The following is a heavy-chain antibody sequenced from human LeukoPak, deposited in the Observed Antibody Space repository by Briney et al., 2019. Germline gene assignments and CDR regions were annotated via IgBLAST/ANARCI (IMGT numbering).Heavy chain of an antibody. CDR1: GGSISSYY. CDR3: VRANYFDY. CDR2: IFYSGST. J-gene: IGHJ4*02. Sequence: SETLCLTCTVSGGSISSYYWSWIRQPPGKGLEWIGYIFYSGSTNYNPSLKSRVTILVDTSKNQFSLKLTSVTAADTAVYYCVRANYFDYWGQGTLVTVSS. V-gene: IGHV4-59*01.